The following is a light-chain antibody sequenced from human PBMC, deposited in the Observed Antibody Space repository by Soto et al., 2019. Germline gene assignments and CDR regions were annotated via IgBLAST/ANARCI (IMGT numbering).Light chain of an antibody. V-gene: IGLV2-8*01. CDR3: TSYAGTYSFFYV. Sequence: QSALTQPPSASGSPGQSATISCTGTSSDVGAYNYVSWYQQLPGKAPKLIIYEVSKRPSGVPDRFSGSKSGNTASLTVSGLQAEDEADYYCTSYAGTYSFFYVFGTGTKAPS. J-gene: IGLJ1*01. CDR2: EVS. CDR1: SSDVGAYNY.